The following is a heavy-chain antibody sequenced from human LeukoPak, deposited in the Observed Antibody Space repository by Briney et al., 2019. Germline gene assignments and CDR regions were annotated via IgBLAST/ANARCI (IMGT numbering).Heavy chain of an antibody. V-gene: IGHV4-34*01. CDR2: INHSGST. J-gene: IGHJ4*02. D-gene: IGHD5-24*01. Sequence: PSETLSLTCAVYGGSFSGYYWSWIRQPPGKGLEWIGEINHSGSTNYNPSLKSRVTISVDTSKNQFSLKLSSVTAADTTVYYCARGYRWLQFLRSAFDYWGQGTLVTVSS. CDR1: GGSFSGYY. CDR3: ARGYRWLQFLRSAFDY.